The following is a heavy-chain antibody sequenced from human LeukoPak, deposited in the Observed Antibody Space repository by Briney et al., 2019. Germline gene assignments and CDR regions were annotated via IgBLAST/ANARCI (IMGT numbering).Heavy chain of an antibody. J-gene: IGHJ4*02. V-gene: IGHV3-48*02. CDR1: GFTFISYS. D-gene: IGHD1-26*01. CDR3: AREAPGAHNHFDY. CDR2: ISSSSSTI. Sequence: GGSLRLSCAASGFTFISYSMNWVRKAPGRGLEWLSYISSSSSTIYYADSVKGRFTISRDDAKNSLYLQMNSLRDEDTAVYYCAREAPGAHNHFDYWGQGTMVTVSS.